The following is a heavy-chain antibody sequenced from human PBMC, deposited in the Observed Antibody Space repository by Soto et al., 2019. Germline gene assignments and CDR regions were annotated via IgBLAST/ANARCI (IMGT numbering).Heavy chain of an antibody. CDR1: GFTFSEYS. V-gene: IGHV3-21*01. J-gene: IGHJ4*02. D-gene: IGHD5-12*01. Sequence: DVQLVESGGGLVRPGGSLRLSCTASGFTFSEYSMSWVRQAPGKGLEWVSSITHSGTYVYYADSVKGRFTISRDSASNSLFLQMTSLRAEDTAVYHCARARGNDWYSDYWGQGTLVTVS. CDR2: ITHSGTYV. CDR3: ARARGNDWYSDY.